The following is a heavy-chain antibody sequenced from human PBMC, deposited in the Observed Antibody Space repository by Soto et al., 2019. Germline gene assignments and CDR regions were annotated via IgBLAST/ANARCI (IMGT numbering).Heavy chain of an antibody. Sequence: EVQLLESGGGLVQPGGSLRLSCAASGFTFSNYAVTWVRQAPGKGLEWVSTLSGSGGSTYYADSVKGRFTISRDNSKNTLYLHMNSLRAEDTAVYYCAKDQGSSWYEIDYWGQGTLVTVSS. CDR1: GFTFSNYA. CDR3: AKDQGSSWYEIDY. CDR2: LSGSGGST. D-gene: IGHD6-13*01. J-gene: IGHJ4*02. V-gene: IGHV3-23*01.